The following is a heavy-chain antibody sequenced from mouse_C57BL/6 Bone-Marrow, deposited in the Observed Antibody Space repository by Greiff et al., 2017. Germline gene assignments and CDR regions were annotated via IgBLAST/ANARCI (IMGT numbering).Heavy chain of an antibody. CDR1: GFTFSSYA. D-gene: IGHD1-1*01. Sequence: EVKLVESGEGLVKPGGSLKLSCAASGFTFSSYAMSWVRQTPEKRLEWVAYISSGGDYIYYADTVKGRFTISRDNARNTLYLQMSSLKSEDTAMYYCTRDGLLRPVSRDYAMDYWGQGTSVTVSS. CDR3: TRDGLLRPVSRDYAMDY. V-gene: IGHV5-9-1*02. J-gene: IGHJ4*01. CDR2: ISSGGDYI.